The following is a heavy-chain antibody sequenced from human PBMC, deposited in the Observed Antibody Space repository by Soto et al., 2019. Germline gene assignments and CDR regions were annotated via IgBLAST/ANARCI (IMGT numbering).Heavy chain of an antibody. J-gene: IGHJ6*02. Sequence: QVQLVQPGAEVKKPGSSVKVSCKASGGTFSSYAISWVRQAPGQGLEWVGGIIPIFGTANYAQKFQGRVTITADESTSTAYMELSSLRSEDTAVYYCARVPHISMVRGVTSPNYYYYGMDVWGQGTTVTVSS. V-gene: IGHV1-69*01. CDR1: GGTFSSYA. D-gene: IGHD3-10*01. CDR3: ARVPHISMVRGVTSPNYYYYGMDV. CDR2: IIPIFGTA.